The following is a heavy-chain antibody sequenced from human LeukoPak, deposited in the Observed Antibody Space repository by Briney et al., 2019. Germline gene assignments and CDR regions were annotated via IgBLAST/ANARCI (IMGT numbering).Heavy chain of an antibody. J-gene: IGHJ4*02. CDR2: IYRGGTT. V-gene: IGHV3-53*01. Sequence: GGSLRLSCAASGVTVIGTYMSWVRQAPGKGLEWVSVIYRGGTTYYADSVRGRFTISRDNSKNTLYLQMNSLRAEDTAVYYCARNGAGRGNFDYWGQGTLVTVSS. CDR3: ARNGAGRGNFDY. D-gene: IGHD1-26*01. CDR1: GVTVIGTY.